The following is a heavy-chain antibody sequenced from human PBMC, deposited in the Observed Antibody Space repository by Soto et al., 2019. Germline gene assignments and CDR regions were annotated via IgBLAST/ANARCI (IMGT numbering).Heavy chain of an antibody. CDR2: IYYSGST. D-gene: IGHD1-26*01. CDR3: ARLSGSYFRDYYGMDV. CDR1: GGSISSGGYY. Sequence: QVQLQESGPGLVKPSQTQSLTCTVSGGSISSGGYYWSWIRQHPGKGLEWIGYIYYSGSTYYNPSRKSRVTISVDTSKNQFSLKLSSVTAADTAVYYCARLSGSYFRDYYGMDVWGQGTTVTVSS. J-gene: IGHJ6*02. V-gene: IGHV4-31*03.